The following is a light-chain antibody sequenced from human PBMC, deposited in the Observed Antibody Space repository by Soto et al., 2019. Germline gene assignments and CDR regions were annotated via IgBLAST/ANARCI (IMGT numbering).Light chain of an antibody. Sequence: DIQLTHSPSTLSASIGDRVTITCRASQSIGSWLAWYQQRPGKAPNVLIYKASNLERGVPSRFSGSGSETEFTLTISSLQPEDFATYYCQQYSTFPWTFGHGTKVEL. V-gene: IGKV1-5*03. CDR3: QQYSTFPWT. CDR1: QSIGSW. CDR2: KAS. J-gene: IGKJ1*01.